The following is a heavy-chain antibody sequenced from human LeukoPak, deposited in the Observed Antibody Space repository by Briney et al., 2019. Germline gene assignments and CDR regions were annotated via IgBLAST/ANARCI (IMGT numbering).Heavy chain of an antibody. CDR2: IYTSGST. D-gene: IGHD3-10*01. J-gene: IGHJ6*02. Sequence: SQTLSLTCTVSGGSISSGDYYWSWIRQPAGKGLEWIGRIYTSGSTNYNPSLKSRVTMSVDTSKNQFSLKLSSVTAADTAVYYCARDTEEITMVRGGAYYYGMDVWGQGTTVTVSS. CDR1: GGSISSGDYY. CDR3: ARDTEEITMVRGGAYYYGMDV. V-gene: IGHV4-61*02.